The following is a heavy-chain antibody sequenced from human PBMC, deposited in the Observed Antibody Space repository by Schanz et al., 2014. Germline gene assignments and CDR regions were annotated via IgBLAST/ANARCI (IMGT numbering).Heavy chain of an antibody. CDR2: ISGGLGTDT. J-gene: IGHJ4*02. CDR1: GFTFSSYT. V-gene: IGHV3-21*01. D-gene: IGHD1-26*01. Sequence: EVQLVESGGGLVKPGDSLRLSCAASGFTFSSYTMKWVRQAPGKGLEWVSGISGGLGTDTFYADSVKGRFTISRDNAKTTMYLQMNSMSPEDTAVYYCAKEGSIYWDRSVDYWGQGTLVTVSS. CDR3: AKEGSIYWDRSVDY.